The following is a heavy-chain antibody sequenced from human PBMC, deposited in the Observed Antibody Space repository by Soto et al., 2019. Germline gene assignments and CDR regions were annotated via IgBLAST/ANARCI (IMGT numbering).Heavy chain of an antibody. CDR3: AHSPLWFGDSWAHAMDV. CDR2: IYWDDEK. J-gene: IGHJ6*02. V-gene: IGHV2-5*02. Sequence: QITLKESGPTLVKPTQTLTLTCTFSGFSLSSRGVGVGWIRQPPGKALEWIALIYWDDEKRYTPSLKRRLTITTGTSKTQVVLTLTNMDPVDTATYYRAHSPLWFGDSWAHAMDVWGQGTTVTVSS. CDR1: GFSLSSRGVG. D-gene: IGHD3-10*01.